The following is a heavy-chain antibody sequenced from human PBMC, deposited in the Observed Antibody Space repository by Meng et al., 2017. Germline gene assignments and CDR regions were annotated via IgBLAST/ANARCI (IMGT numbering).Heavy chain of an antibody. Sequence: QWQLQQWGARLLKPSETLSLTCAVYGGSFSGYYWSWIRQPPGKGLEWIGEINHSGSTNYNPSLKSRVTISVDTSKNQFSLKLSSVTAADTAVYYCAISIAVAGTIDYWGQGTLVTVSS. J-gene: IGHJ4*02. D-gene: IGHD6-19*01. CDR1: GGSFSGYY. V-gene: IGHV4-34*01. CDR3: AISIAVAGTIDY. CDR2: INHSGST.